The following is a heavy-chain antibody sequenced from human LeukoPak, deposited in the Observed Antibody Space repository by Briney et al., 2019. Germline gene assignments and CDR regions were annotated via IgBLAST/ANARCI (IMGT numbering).Heavy chain of an antibody. V-gene: IGHV3-23*01. J-gene: IGHJ4*02. Sequence: GGSLRLSCAASGFTFSSYAMSWVRQAPGKGLEWVSAISGSGGSTYYADSAKGRFTISRDNSKNTLYLQMNSLRAEDTAVYYCAKVGGGSWSFFDYWGQGTLVTVSS. D-gene: IGHD6-13*01. CDR1: GFTFSSYA. CDR2: ISGSGGST. CDR3: AKVGGGSWSFFDY.